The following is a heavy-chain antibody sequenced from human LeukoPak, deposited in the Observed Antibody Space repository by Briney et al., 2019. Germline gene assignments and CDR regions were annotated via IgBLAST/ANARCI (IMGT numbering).Heavy chain of an antibody. CDR1: GYIFTSYG. CDR2: ISAYNGNT. J-gene: IGHJ6*03. D-gene: IGHD6-13*01. CDR3: ARINSSSWSFYYMDV. Sequence: ASVKVSCKASGYIFTSYGISWVRQAPGQGLEWMGWISAYNGNTEYAQKFQGRVTMTTDSTTSTAYMELRRLRSDDTALYFCARINSSSWSFYYMDVWGEGTTVTVSS. V-gene: IGHV1-18*01.